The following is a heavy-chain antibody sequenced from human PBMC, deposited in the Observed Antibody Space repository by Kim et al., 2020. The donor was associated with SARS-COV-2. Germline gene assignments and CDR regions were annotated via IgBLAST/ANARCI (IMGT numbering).Heavy chain of an antibody. Sequence: SETLSLTCAVYGGSFSGYYWSWLRQPPGKGLEWIGEINHSGSTNYNPSLKSRVTISVDTSKNQFPLKLNSVTAADTAGYYCARGPLDTAVVTYYFYYWGQGTLVTVSS. CDR3: ARGPLDTAVVTYYFYY. D-gene: IGHD5-18*01. CDR1: GGSFSGYY. V-gene: IGHV4-34*01. J-gene: IGHJ4*02. CDR2: INHSGST.